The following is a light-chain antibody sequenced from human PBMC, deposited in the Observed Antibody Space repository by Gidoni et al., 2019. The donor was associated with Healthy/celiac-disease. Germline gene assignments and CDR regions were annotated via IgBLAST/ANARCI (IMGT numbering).Light chain of an antibody. J-gene: IGKJ4*01. Sequence: LTQFPATRSLSPGERAALSCRASQGVSSYLAWYQQKPGQAPRLLIYDASRMATGIPARCSGRGSETDFTLTISRRVPVDFAVYYCQQRLTFGEGTKVEIK. CDR2: DAS. V-gene: IGKV3D-11*01. CDR3: QQRLT. CDR1: QGVSSY.